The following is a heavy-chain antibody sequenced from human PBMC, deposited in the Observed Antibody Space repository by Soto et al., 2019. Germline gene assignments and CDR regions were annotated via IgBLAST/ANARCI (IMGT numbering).Heavy chain of an antibody. CDR2: ISSSSSYI. V-gene: IGHV3-21*01. D-gene: IGHD6-13*01. CDR1: GFTFSSYS. J-gene: IGHJ6*02. Sequence: PGCSLRLSCAASGFTFSSYSMNWVRQAPGKGLEWVSSISSSSSYICYADSVKGRFTISRDNAKNSLYLQMNSLRAEDTAVYYCARDLAADGVYYYYGMDVWGQGTTVTVSS. CDR3: ARDLAADGVYYYYGMDV.